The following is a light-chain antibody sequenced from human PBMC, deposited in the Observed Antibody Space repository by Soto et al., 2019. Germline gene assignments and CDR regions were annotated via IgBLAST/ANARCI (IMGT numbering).Light chain of an antibody. CDR2: GAS. J-gene: IGKJ4*01. CDR3: QQYSAWPLT. Sequence: EIVMTQSPATLSVSLGERATLFCRASQSVNNNFLAWYQQKPGQAPRLLIHGASTRATGIPARFSGSGSGTEFTLTISSLQSEDFAVYYCQQYSAWPLTFGGGTKVEIK. V-gene: IGKV3-15*01. CDR1: QSVNNN.